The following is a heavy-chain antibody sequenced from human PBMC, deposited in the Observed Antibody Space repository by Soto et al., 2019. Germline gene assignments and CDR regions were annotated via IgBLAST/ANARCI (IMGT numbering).Heavy chain of an antibody. Sequence: ASVKGSCQASGYTFNSYHINWVRQCNGQGLERMGWRKPNSRNTGYAQKCQGRVTMTRNTSISTAYMELSSLRSEDTAVYYCARAPSVRVLEWLLSDYYGMDVWGQGTTVTVSS. CDR3: ARAPSVRVLEWLLSDYYGMDV. V-gene: IGHV1-8*01. D-gene: IGHD3-3*01. CDR1: GYTFNSYH. CDR2: RKPNSRNT. J-gene: IGHJ6*02.